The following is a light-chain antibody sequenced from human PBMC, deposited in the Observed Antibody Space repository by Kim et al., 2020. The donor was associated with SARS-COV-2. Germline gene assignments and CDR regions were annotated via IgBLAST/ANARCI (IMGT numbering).Light chain of an antibody. CDR2: QDN. V-gene: IGLV3-1*01. CDR3: QAWDSSTAHYV. Sequence: SYELTQPPSVSVSPGQTASITCSGDKLGDKYACWYQQKPGQSPVLVIYQDNKRPSGIPERFSGSNSGNTATLTISGTQAMDEADYYCQAWDSSTAHYVFGTGTKVTVL. J-gene: IGLJ1*01. CDR1: KLGDKY.